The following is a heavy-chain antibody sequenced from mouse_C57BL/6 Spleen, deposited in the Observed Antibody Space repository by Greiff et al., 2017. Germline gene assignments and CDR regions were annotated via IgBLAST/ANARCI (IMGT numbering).Heavy chain of an antibody. Sequence: VQLQQSGAELVRPGASVKLSCTASGFNIKDYYMHWVKQRPEQGLEWIGRIDPEDGDTEYAPKFQGKATMTAGTSSNTAYLQLSSLTSEDTAVYYCTTGGSSYLDYWGQGTTLTVSS. D-gene: IGHD1-1*01. CDR1: GFNIKDYY. CDR3: TTGGSSYLDY. CDR2: IDPEDGDT. J-gene: IGHJ2*01. V-gene: IGHV14-1*01.